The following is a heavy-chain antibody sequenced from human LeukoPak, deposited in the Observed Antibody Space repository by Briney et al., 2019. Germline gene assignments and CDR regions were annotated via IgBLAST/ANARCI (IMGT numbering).Heavy chain of an antibody. D-gene: IGHD4-11*01. CDR1: GFTFSSYE. V-gene: IGHV3-48*03. J-gene: IGHJ4*02. CDR2: ISSSGSTI. Sequence: PGGSLRLSCAASGFTFSSYEMNWVRQAPGKGLEWVSYISSSGSTIYYADSVKGRFTISRDNAKNSLYLQMNSLRAEDTAVYYCARDRVHSKRRGLDYFDYWGQGTLVTVSS. CDR3: ARDRVHSKRRGLDYFDY.